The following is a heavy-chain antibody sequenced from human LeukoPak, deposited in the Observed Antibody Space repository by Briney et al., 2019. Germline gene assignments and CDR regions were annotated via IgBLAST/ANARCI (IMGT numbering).Heavy chain of an antibody. D-gene: IGHD5-18*01. Sequence: SETLSLTCTVSGGSISSYYWSWIRQPPGKGLEWIGYIYYSGSTSYNPSLKSRVTISVDTSKNQFSLKLSSVTAADTAVYYCARTTEGGYTYGYFYYYYMDVWGKGTTVTISS. V-gene: IGHV4-59*01. CDR1: GGSISSYY. CDR3: ARTTEGGYTYGYFYYYYMDV. J-gene: IGHJ6*03. CDR2: IYYSGST.